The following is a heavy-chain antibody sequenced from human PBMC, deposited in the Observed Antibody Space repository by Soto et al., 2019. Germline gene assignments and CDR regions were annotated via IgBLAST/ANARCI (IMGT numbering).Heavy chain of an antibody. CDR1: GGSISSYY. CDR3: ARERYSSSWYQNWFDP. V-gene: IGHV4-4*07. Sequence: PSETLSLTCTVSGGSISSYYWSWIRQPAGKGLEWIGRIYTSGSTNYNPSLKSRVTMSVDTSKNQFSLKLSSVTAADTAVYYCARERYSSSWYQNWFDPWGQGTLVTVS. J-gene: IGHJ5*02. D-gene: IGHD6-13*01. CDR2: IYTSGST.